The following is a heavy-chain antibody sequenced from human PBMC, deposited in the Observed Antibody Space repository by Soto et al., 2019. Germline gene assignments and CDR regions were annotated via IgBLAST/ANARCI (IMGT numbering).Heavy chain of an antibody. CDR2: IIPIYGTA. CDR3: ASSFFHYGSFDY. Sequence: ASVKVSCKASGGTFSSYAISWVRQAPGQGLEWMGGIIPIYGTANYAQKFQGRVTITADTSASTAYMELSSLRSEDTAVYYCASSFFHYGSFDYWGQGTLVTVSS. CDR1: GGTFSSYA. J-gene: IGHJ4*02. V-gene: IGHV1-69*06. D-gene: IGHD3-10*01.